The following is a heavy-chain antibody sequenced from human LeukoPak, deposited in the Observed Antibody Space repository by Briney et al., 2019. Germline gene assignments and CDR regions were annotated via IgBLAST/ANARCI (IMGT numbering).Heavy chain of an antibody. CDR1: GFAFSSYN. CDR3: ARAGTCSSTSGDVGIEY. V-gene: IGHV3-21*06. CDR2: ISTTSTYI. Sequence: PGGSLRLSCAASGFAFSSYNMKWIRQAPGKGLEWVSFISTTSTYIYYADSVKGRFTVSRDNSKNLLYLQMDSLRVEDTAVYYCARAGTCSSTSGDVGIEYWGQGTLVTVSS. D-gene: IGHD2-2*01. J-gene: IGHJ4*02.